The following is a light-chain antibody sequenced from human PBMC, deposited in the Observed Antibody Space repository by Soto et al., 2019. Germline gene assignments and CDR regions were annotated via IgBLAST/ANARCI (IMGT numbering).Light chain of an antibody. CDR3: QSYDSSLSCSEV. J-gene: IGLJ2*01. Sequence: QSVLTQPPSVSGAPGQRVTISCTGSSSNIGAGYDVHWYQQFPGTAPKLLIYGNSNRPSGVPDRFSGSKSGTSASLAITGLQAEDEADYYCQSYDSSLSCSEVLGGGTKLTVL. V-gene: IGLV1-40*01. CDR2: GNS. CDR1: SSNIGAGYD.